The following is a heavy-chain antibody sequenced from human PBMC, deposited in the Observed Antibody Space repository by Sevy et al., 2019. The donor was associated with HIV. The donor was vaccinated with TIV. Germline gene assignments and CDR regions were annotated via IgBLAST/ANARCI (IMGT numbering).Heavy chain of an antibody. D-gene: IGHD2-21*01. CDR1: GFTFNRYW. CDR3: AKIDDGDFGGVVRV. V-gene: IGHV3-7*03. Sequence: GESLKISCAASGFTFNRYWMSWVRQAPGKGLEWVANIKQDESEKHYADSVKGLFTISRDNTKNSLFLQLDTVRDEDSAIYYCAKIDDGDFGGVVRVWGQGTMVTVSS. J-gene: IGHJ3*01. CDR2: IKQDESEK.